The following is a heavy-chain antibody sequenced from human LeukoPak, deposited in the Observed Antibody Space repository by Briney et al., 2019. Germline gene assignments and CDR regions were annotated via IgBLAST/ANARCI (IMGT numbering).Heavy chain of an antibody. CDR2: ISGSGGST. CDR1: GFTFSSYA. J-gene: IGHJ4*02. D-gene: IGHD5-24*01. Sequence: GGSLRLSCAASGFTFSSYAMSWVRQAPGKGLEWVSAISGSGGSTYYADSVKGRFTIHRDNPKNTLYLRMNSLRAGDTAVFYCAKAGGYNPMDFDYWGQGTLVTVSS. V-gene: IGHV3-23*01. CDR3: AKAGGYNPMDFDY.